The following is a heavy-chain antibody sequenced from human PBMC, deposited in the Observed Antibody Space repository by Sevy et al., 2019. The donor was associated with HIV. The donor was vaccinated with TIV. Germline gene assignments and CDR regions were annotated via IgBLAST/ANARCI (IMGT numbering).Heavy chain of an antibody. Sequence: GGSLRLSCAASGFTFSNVWMSWVRQAPGKGLEWVAHVKSKTDGGTTDYAVPVRGRFTISRDDSKKTLYLQMNSLKTEDTAVYYCTKGGSLCQHWGQGTLVTVSS. D-gene: IGHD3-16*01. V-gene: IGHV3-15*01. J-gene: IGHJ1*01. CDR2: VKSKTDGGTT. CDR3: TKGGSLCQH. CDR1: GFTFSNVW.